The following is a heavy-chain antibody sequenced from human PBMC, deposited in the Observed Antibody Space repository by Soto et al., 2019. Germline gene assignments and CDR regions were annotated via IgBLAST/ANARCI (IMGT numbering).Heavy chain of an antibody. CDR1: GFSFNNYW. CDR3: VGVRRDGYNY. Sequence: EVQLVESGGGLVQPGGSLRLSCAASGFSFNNYWMFWVRQPPGKGLVWVSHINSDGSTRTYADSVKGRFTISRDNAKNTLKLQMNSLGAEDTARYYCVGVRRDGYNYWGQGTLVSVSS. J-gene: IGHJ1*01. D-gene: IGHD5-12*01. V-gene: IGHV3-74*01. CDR2: INSDGSTR.